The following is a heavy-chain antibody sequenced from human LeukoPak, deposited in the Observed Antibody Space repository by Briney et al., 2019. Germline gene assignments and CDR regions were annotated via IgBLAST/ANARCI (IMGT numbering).Heavy chain of an antibody. CDR2: IYYSGST. J-gene: IGHJ5*02. CDR1: GGSISSYY. D-gene: IGHD5-12*01. V-gene: IGHV4-59*08. CDR3: ARIDSGYWQAPNWFDP. Sequence: SETLSLTCTVSGGSISSYYWSWIRQPPGKGLEWIGYIYYSGSTNYNPSLKSRVTISVDTSKNQFSLKLSSVTAADTAVYYCARIDSGYWQAPNWFDPWGQGTLATVSS.